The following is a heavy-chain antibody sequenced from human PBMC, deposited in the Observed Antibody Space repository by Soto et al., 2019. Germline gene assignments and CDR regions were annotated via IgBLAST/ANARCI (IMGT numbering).Heavy chain of an antibody. CDR2: IYYSGST. D-gene: IGHD6-13*01. V-gene: IGHV4-61*01. Sequence: QVQLQESGPGLVKPSETLSLTCTVSGGSVSSGSYYWSWIRQPPGKGLEWIGYIYYSGSTNYNPSLKSRVTISVDTSKNQFSLKLSSVTAADTAVYYCARAAHGRPYSSSLLRWGQGTMVTVSS. CDR1: GGSVSSGSYY. CDR3: ARAAHGRPYSSSLLR. J-gene: IGHJ3*01.